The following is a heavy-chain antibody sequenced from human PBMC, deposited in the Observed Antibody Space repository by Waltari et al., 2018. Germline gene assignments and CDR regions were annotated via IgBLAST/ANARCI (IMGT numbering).Heavy chain of an antibody. CDR2: ISWDGGST. CDR1: GFTFDDYT. V-gene: IGHV3-43*01. Sequence: EVQLVESGGVVVQPGGSLRLSCAASGFTFDDYTMPWVRQAPGKGLEWVSLISWDGGSTYYADSVKGRFTISRDNSKNSLYLQMNSLRTEDTALYYCAKDSEGSGSYDYWGQGTLVTVSS. CDR3: AKDSEGSGSYDY. D-gene: IGHD3-10*01. J-gene: IGHJ4*02.